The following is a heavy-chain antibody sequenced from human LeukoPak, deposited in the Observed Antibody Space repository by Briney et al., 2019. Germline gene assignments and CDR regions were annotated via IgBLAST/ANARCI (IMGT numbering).Heavy chain of an antibody. D-gene: IGHD5/OR15-5a*01. CDR2: ITSRNDGETT. V-gene: IGHV3-15*01. Sequence: GGSLRLSWATSGLSFSGAWMTWVRQPPGKGLEWVGRITSRNDGETTDYAAPVKGRFTISRDDSKNTIYLQLNILKTEDTAVYYCNTDINTIYDKVHWGQGTLVTVSS. CDR3: NTDINTIYDKVH. J-gene: IGHJ4*02. CDR1: GLSFSGAW.